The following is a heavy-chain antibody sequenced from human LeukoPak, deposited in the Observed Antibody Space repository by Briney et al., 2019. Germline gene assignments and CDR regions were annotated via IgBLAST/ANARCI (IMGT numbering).Heavy chain of an antibody. Sequence: PGGSLRLSCAASGFTFSSYAMSWVRQAPGKGLEWVSAISGSGDNTYYADSVKGRFTISRDNSKNTLYLQMNSLRAEDTAVYYCARDSNYDFWSGYYTGSRYYYYGMDVWGQETTVTVSS. V-gene: IGHV3-23*01. D-gene: IGHD3-3*01. CDR2: ISGSGDNT. J-gene: IGHJ6*02. CDR3: ARDSNYDFWSGYYTGSRYYYYGMDV. CDR1: GFTFSSYA.